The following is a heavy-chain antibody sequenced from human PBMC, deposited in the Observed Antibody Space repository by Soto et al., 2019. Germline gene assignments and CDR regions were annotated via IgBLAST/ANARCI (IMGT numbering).Heavy chain of an antibody. V-gene: IGHV4-59*01. J-gene: IGHJ4*02. CDR2: IYYSGST. D-gene: IGHD6-13*01. CDR3: ARGDSSSSLDY. CDR1: GGSISSYY. Sequence: SATLSLTCTVSGGSISSYYWSWVRQPPGKGLEWIGYIYYSGSTNYNPSLKSRVTISVDTSKNQFSLKLSSVTAADTAVYYCARGDSSSSLDYWGQGTLVTVSS.